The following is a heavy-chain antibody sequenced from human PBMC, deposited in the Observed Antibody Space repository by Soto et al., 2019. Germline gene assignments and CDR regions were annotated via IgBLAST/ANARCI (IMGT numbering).Heavy chain of an antibody. J-gene: IGHJ6*02. CDR3: AKGYNPQYYYYGMDV. V-gene: IGHV3-43D*04. D-gene: IGHD1-20*01. CDR2: ISWDGGST. CDR1: GFTFDDYA. Sequence: PGGSLRLSCAASGFTFDDYAMHWVRQAPGKGLEWVSLISWDGGSTYYADSVKGRFTISRDNSKNSLYLQMNSLRAEDTALYYCAKGYNPQYYYYGMDVWGQGTTVTVSS.